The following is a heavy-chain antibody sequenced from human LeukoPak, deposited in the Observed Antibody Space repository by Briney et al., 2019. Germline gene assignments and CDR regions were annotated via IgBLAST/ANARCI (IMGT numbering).Heavy chain of an antibody. CDR3: ARSGHWGGYDAY. J-gene: IGHJ4*02. CDR2: IYYSGST. CDR1: GGSISSSSYY. Sequence: SETLSLTCTVSGGSISSSSYYWGWIRQPPGKGLEWIGSIYYSGSTYYNPSLKSRVTISVDTSKNQFSLKLSSVTAADTAVYYCARSGHWGGYDAYWGQGTLVTVSS. D-gene: IGHD5-12*01. V-gene: IGHV4-39*01.